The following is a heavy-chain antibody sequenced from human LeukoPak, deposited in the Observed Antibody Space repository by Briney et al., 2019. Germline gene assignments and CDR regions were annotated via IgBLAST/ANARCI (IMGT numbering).Heavy chain of an antibody. CDR3: AKMGWTAYDYTNY. CDR1: GITSSRYA. D-gene: IGHD5-12*01. J-gene: IGHJ4*02. CDR2: ISDGGADT. Sequence: GGSLRLSCAASGITSSRYAMSWVRQAPGKGLEWVSVISDGGADTYYTDSVKGRFTISRDSSKNTLYLQMNSLRAEDTAVYYCAKMGWTAYDYTNYWGQGTLVTVSS. V-gene: IGHV3-23*01.